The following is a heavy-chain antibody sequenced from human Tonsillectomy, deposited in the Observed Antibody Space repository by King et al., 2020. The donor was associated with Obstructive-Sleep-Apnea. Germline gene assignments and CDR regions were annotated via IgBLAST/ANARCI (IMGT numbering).Heavy chain of an antibody. Sequence: HVQLVESGGGVVQPGRSLRVSCAASGFTFSSYAMHWVRQAPGKGLEWVAVISCDGSKKYYADSVKGRFTISRDNSKNTLYLQMNSLRAEDTAVYYCAGDSWVGAAGTDYYYYGMDVWGQGTTVTVSS. V-gene: IGHV3-30*04. J-gene: IGHJ6*02. CDR1: GFTFSSYA. CDR2: ISCDGSKK. CDR3: AGDSWVGAAGTDYYYYGMDV. D-gene: IGHD6-13*01.